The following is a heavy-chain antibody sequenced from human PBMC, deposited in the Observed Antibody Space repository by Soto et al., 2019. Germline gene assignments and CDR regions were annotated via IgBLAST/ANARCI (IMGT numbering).Heavy chain of an antibody. Sequence: LSLTCAVSGGSISSYYWSWIRQPPGKGLEWIGHISYSGTTNYNPSLQSRVTMSLDTSKNHFSLRLSSVTAADTAVYYCARAEYYDSSGYSPGAFDIWGQGTMVTVSS. CDR2: ISYSGTT. CDR3: ARAEYYDSSGYSPGAFDI. J-gene: IGHJ3*02. V-gene: IGHV4-59*01. CDR1: GGSISSYY. D-gene: IGHD3-22*01.